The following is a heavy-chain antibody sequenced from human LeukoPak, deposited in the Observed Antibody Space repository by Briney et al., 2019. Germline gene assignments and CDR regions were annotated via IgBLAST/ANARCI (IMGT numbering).Heavy chain of an antibody. Sequence: GRSLRLSCAASGFTFSTYGMHWVRQAPGKGLEWVAVIWFDGSIKYYADSVKGRFTISRDNSKDTLYLQMNGLRAEDTAVYYCARAVGPFDIWGQGTIVIVSS. V-gene: IGHV3-33*01. CDR2: IWFDGSIK. CDR1: GFTFSTYG. J-gene: IGHJ3*02. CDR3: ARAVGPFDI.